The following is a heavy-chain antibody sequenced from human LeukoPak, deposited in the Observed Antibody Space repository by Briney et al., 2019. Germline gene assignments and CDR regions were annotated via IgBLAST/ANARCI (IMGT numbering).Heavy chain of an antibody. D-gene: IGHD3-22*01. V-gene: IGHV3-30*18. CDR1: GFTFSNYG. CDR2: ISYDGRNK. J-gene: IGHJ4*02. Sequence: GGSLRLSCAASGFTFSNYGIHWVRQAPGKGLEWVAAISYDGRNKFYPDSVNGRFTISRDNSKNTLYLQMNSLILDDKAVYYCAKAPHYSDSSGYFDYWGQGTLVTVSS. CDR3: AKAPHYSDSSGYFDY.